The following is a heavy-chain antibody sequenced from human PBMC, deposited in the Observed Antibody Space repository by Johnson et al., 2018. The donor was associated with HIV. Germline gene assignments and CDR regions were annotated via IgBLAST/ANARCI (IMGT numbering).Heavy chain of an antibody. D-gene: IGHD6-19*01. J-gene: IGHJ3*02. CDR1: GFTFSSYA. V-gene: IGHV3-30-3*01. CDR3: ASCSKQWLVRPNAFDI. Sequence: QVQLLESGGGVVQPGRSLRLSCAASGFTFSSYAMHWVRQAPGKGLEWVAVISYDGSIKYYADSVKGRFTIARDNSKNTVYLQMNSRRAEDTAVYYCASCSKQWLVRPNAFDIWGQGTVVTVSS. CDR2: ISYDGSIK.